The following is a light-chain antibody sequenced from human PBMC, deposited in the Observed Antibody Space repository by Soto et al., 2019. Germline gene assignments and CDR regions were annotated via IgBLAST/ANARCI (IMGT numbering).Light chain of an antibody. J-gene: IGKJ1*01. CDR1: QSIRSY. Sequence: DIQLTQSPSSLSASVGDNVTITCRSSQSIRSYLNWVQQKPGKAPKLLIYAASSLQSGVPSRFSGSGSGTDFTLTISSLQPEDFATYYCQQSYSTPRTFGQGTKVDIK. CDR2: AAS. V-gene: IGKV1-39*01. CDR3: QQSYSTPRT.